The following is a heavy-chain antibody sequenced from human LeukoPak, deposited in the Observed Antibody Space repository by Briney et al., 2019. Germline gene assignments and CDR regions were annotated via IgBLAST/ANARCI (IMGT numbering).Heavy chain of an antibody. D-gene: IGHD3-22*01. Sequence: ASVKVSCKASGDTFSSYYVHWVRQAPGQGLEWMGIMNPSGGSIRYAQKFQGRVTMTRDMSTSTVYMEPSSLRSEDTAVYYCARGRHYYESSDYYYEGDGFDVWGQGTMVTVSS. CDR2: MNPSGGSI. V-gene: IGHV1-46*01. J-gene: IGHJ3*01. CDR3: ARGRHYYESSDYYYEGDGFDV. CDR1: GDTFSSYY.